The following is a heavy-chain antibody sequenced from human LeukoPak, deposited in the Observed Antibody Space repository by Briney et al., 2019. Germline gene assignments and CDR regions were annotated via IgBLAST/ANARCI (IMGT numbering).Heavy chain of an antibody. D-gene: IGHD1-26*01. CDR1: GGTFSSYA. CDR3: ARSSGAGYYYYGMDV. CDR2: IIPIFGTA. Sequence: ASVKVSCKASGGTFSSYAISWVRQAPGQGLEWMGGIIPIFGTANYAQKFQGRVTITADESTSTAYMELSSLRSEDTAVYYCARSSGAGYYYYGMDVWGQGTTVTVSS. J-gene: IGHJ6*02. V-gene: IGHV1-69*13.